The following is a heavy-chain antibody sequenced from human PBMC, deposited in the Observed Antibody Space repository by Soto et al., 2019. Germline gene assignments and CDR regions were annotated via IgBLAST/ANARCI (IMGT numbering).Heavy chain of an antibody. CDR1: GGTFSSYA. CDR2: IIPIFGTA. D-gene: IGHD5-18*01. V-gene: IGHV1-69*13. Sequence: ASVKVSCKASGGTFSSYAISWVRQAPGQGLEWMGGIIPIFGTANYAQKFHGRVTITADESTSTAYMELSSLRSEDTAVYYCATGGGAMDNYYYYGMDVWGQGTTVTVSS. CDR3: ATGGGAMDNYYYYGMDV. J-gene: IGHJ6*02.